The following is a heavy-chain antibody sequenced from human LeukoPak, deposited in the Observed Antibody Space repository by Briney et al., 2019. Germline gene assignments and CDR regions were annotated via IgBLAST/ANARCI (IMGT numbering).Heavy chain of an antibody. CDR3: ARDRGKQQLINWFDP. CDR1: GFTFSSYS. D-gene: IGHD6-13*01. J-gene: IGHJ5*02. CDR2: ISSSSSYI. V-gene: IGHV3-21*04. Sequence: GGSLRLSCAASGFTFSSYSMNWVRQAPGKGLEWVSSISSSSSYIYYADSVKGRFTISRDNAKNSLYLQMNSLRAEDTAVYYCARDRGKQQLINWFDPWGQGTLVTVSS.